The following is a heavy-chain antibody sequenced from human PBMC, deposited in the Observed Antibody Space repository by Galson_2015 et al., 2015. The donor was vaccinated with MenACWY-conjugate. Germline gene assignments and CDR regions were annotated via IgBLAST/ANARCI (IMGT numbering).Heavy chain of an antibody. CDR3: AGSRIASPGTVDY. J-gene: IGHJ4*02. Sequence: LSLTCAVSGGSISGGYYWSWIRQPPGTRPEWIGYIFDSGSTNYNPSLKSRVTISVDTSNNQFSLRLTSVTAADTAMYYCAGSRIASPGTVDYWGQGTLVTVSS. D-gene: IGHD1-1*01. V-gene: IGHV4-59*08. CDR1: GGSISGGYY. CDR2: IFDSGST.